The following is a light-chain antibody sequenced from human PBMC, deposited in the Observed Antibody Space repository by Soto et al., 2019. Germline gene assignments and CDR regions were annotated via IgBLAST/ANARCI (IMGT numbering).Light chain of an antibody. Sequence: ESVWTQSTDTLSLSPGERATLSCRASQSVTDNYLSCYQQRPGQAPRLLIYGTSSRATGIPDRFSGSRSGTDFTLTISRLEPEDSAVYYCQHYGNSPTFGQGTKVDIK. J-gene: IGKJ1*01. CDR2: GTS. CDR1: QSVTDNY. V-gene: IGKV3-20*01. CDR3: QHYGNSPT.